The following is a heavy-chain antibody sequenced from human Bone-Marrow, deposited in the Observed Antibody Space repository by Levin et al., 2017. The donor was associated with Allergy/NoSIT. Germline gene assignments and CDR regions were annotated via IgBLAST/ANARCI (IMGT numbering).Heavy chain of an antibody. CDR3: AKRQPVTKGALGY. D-gene: IGHD4-17*01. CDR1: GFTFSSYG. Sequence: GGSLRLSCAASGFTFSSYGMHWVRQAPGKGLEWVAVISYDGSNKYYADSVKGRFTISRDNSKNTLYLQMNSLRAEDTAVYYCAKRQPVTKGALGYWGQGTLVTVSS. J-gene: IGHJ4*02. V-gene: IGHV3-30*18. CDR2: ISYDGSNK.